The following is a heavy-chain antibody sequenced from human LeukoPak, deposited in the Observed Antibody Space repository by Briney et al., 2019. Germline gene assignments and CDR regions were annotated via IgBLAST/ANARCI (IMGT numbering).Heavy chain of an antibody. J-gene: IGHJ2*01. D-gene: IGHD1-7*01. Sequence: QAGGSLRLSCAASGFTFDDYAMHWVRQAPGKGLEWVSGISWNSGSIGYADSVKGRFTISRDNAKDSLYLQMNSLRAEDTALYYCAKSLTGTTYWYFDLWGRGTLATVSS. CDR3: AKSLTGTTYWYFDL. V-gene: IGHV3-9*01. CDR2: ISWNSGSI. CDR1: GFTFDDYA.